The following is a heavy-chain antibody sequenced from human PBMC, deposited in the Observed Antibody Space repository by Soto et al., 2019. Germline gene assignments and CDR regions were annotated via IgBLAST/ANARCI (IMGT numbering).Heavy chain of an antibody. D-gene: IGHD1-1*01. CDR1: GGSISSYY. CDR3: ARVYVYNHQADS. CDR2: IYYSRST. V-gene: IGHV4-59*01. Sequence: PSETLSLTCTVSGGSISSYYWSWIRQPPGKGLEWIGYIYYSRSTNYNPSLKRRVTISVDTSKNQLSLKLSSVTAADKAVYYCARVYVYNHQADSWGQGTLVTVSS. J-gene: IGHJ5*01.